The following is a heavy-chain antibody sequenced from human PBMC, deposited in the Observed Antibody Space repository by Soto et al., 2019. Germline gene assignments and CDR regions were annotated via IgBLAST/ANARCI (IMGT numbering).Heavy chain of an antibody. D-gene: IGHD1-20*01. CDR3: ARDTLGITGMGWFDP. J-gene: IGHJ5*02. V-gene: IGHV3-33*01. CDR1: GFTFSSYG. Sequence: GGSLRLSCAASGFTFSSYGMHWVRQAPGKGLEWVAVIWYDGSNKYYADSVKGRFTISRDNSKNTLYLQMNSLRAEDTAVYYCARDTLGITGMGWFDPWGQGTLVTV. CDR2: IWYDGSNK.